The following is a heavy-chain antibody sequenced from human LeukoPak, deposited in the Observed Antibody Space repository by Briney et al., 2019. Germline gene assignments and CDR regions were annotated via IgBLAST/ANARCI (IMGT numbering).Heavy chain of an antibody. CDR2: ISGSGGST. J-gene: IGHJ4*02. V-gene: IGHV3-23*01. CDR1: GFTFSSYA. Sequence: GGSLRLSCAASGFTFSSYAMSWVRQAPGKGLEWVSGISGSGGSTNYADSVKGRFTVSRDNSKNTLYLQMNSLRAEDTAVYYCAKADYYDSSGYYGYWGQGTLVTVSS. D-gene: IGHD3-22*01. CDR3: AKADYYDSSGYYGY.